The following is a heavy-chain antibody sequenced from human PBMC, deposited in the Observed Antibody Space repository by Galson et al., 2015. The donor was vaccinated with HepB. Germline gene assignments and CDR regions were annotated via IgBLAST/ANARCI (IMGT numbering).Heavy chain of an antibody. CDR3: AREASPDYQLEHILIYHLDH. J-gene: IGHJ4*02. V-gene: IGHV3-30*09. D-gene: IGHD2-2*01. CDR1: GFKFNRYA. Sequence: LRLSCAASGFKFNRYAMHWGRQAPGKGLEWVAVISHDGSKKYYADSVKGRFAISRDTSKNTLFLQMNSLRPEDTAVYYCAREASPDYQLEHILIYHLDHWGQGTLVTVSS. CDR2: ISHDGSKK.